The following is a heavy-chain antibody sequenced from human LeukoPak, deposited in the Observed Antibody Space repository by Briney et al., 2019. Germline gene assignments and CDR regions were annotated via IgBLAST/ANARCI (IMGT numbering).Heavy chain of an antibody. V-gene: IGHV3-48*03. D-gene: IGHD5-12*01. J-gene: IGHJ4*02. CDR3: ARGGYSGYGY. CDR1: GFTFSSYE. Sequence: PGGSLRLSCAASGFTFSSYEMNWVRQAPGKGLEWVSYISSSGGTIYYADSVKGRFTISRDNAKNSLYLQMNSLRAEDTAVYYCARGGYSGYGYWGQGTLVTVSS. CDR2: ISSSGGTI.